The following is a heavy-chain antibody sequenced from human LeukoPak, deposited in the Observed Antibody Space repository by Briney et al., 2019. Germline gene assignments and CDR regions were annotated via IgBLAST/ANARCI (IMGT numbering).Heavy chain of an antibody. CDR2: ISYDGSNK. Sequence: GGSLRLSCAAPGFTFSSYAMHWVRQAPGKGLEWVAVISYDGSNKYYADSVKGRFTISRDNSKNTLYLQMNSLRAEDTAVYYCARSVVVVAALNYWGQGTLVTVSS. CDR1: GFTFSSYA. CDR3: ARSVVVVAALNY. D-gene: IGHD2-15*01. V-gene: IGHV3-30-3*01. J-gene: IGHJ4*02.